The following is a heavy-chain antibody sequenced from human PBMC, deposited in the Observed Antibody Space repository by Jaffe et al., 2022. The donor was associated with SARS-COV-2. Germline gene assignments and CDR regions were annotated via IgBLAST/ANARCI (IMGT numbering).Heavy chain of an antibody. CDR1: GFTFISYA. Sequence: QVQLVQSGAAVKKPGASVKVSCKASGFTFISYAMHWVRQAPGQRLEWMGWINGGNGNTKYSQKFQGRVTITRDSSASTVYMDLSSLRSEDTAVYYCARGDLTVLNPRYYFDYWGQGTLVTVSS. CDR2: INGGNGNT. D-gene: IGHD4-17*01. J-gene: IGHJ4*02. CDR3: ARGDLTVLNPRYYFDY. V-gene: IGHV1-3*01.